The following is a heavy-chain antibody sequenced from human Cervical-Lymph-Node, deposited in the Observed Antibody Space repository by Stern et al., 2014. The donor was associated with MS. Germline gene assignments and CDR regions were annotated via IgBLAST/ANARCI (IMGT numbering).Heavy chain of an antibody. CDR1: GFTFSRYG. CDR2: IWYDGSNK. J-gene: IGHJ4*02. V-gene: IGHV3-33*01. Sequence: VQLVESGGGVVQPGRSLRLSCAASGFTFSRYGMHWVRQAPGKGLEWVAVIWYDGSNKYYADSVKGRFTISRDNSKNTLYLQMNSLRAEDTAVYYCARDRAVAGLDYWGQGTLVTVSS. CDR3: ARDRAVAGLDY. D-gene: IGHD6-19*01.